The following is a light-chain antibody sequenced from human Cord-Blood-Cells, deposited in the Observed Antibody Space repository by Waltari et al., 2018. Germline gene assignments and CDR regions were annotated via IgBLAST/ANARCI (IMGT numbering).Light chain of an antibody. CDR3: QQLTL. V-gene: IGKV1-9*01. CDR1: QGICSY. CDR2: AAS. Sequence: IQLTQSPSSLSASVGDIVTITCRASQGICSYLAWYQQKPGKAPKLLIYAASTLQSGVPSRFSGSGSGTDFTLTISSLQPEDFATYYCQQLTLFGQGTKLEIK. J-gene: IGKJ2*01.